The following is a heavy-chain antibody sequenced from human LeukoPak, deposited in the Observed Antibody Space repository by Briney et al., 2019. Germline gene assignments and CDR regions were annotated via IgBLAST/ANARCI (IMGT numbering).Heavy chain of an antibody. V-gene: IGHV3-23*01. J-gene: IGHJ4*02. CDR1: GFTLSTYA. D-gene: IGHD5-12*01. Sequence: PGGALRLSCAASGFTLSTYAMSWARQAPGKGLEWVSGISSSGSGDNTYYADSVKGRFTISRDNAKNTLYLQMNSLRAEDTAVYYCARDLWIAGYGFNYWGQGTLVTVSS. CDR2: ISSSGSGDNT. CDR3: ARDLWIAGYGFNY.